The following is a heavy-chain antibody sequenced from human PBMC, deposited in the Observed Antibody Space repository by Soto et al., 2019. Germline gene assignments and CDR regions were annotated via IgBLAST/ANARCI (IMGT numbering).Heavy chain of an antibody. CDR1: GYTFTSYD. D-gene: IGHD3-10*01. Sequence: QVQLVQSGAEVKKPGASVKVSCKASGYTFTSYDINWVRQATGQGLEWMGWMNPNSGNSGYAQKFQGRVTMTRNTSIGTAYIELSSLRCEDTAVYYCARGELGRAGMDVWGQGTTVTVSS. CDR2: MNPNSGNS. CDR3: ARGELGRAGMDV. J-gene: IGHJ6*02. V-gene: IGHV1-8*01.